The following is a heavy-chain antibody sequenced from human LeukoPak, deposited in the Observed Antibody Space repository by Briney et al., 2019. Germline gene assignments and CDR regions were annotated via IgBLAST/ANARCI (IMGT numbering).Heavy chain of an antibody. CDR2: IIPIFGTA. V-gene: IGHV1-69*13. CDR1: GYTFTNYY. D-gene: IGHD5-18*01. CDR3: ARDQNVDTAMVTNYYFDY. Sequence: GASVKVSCKASGYTFTNYYMHWVRQAPGQGLEWMGGIIPIFGTANYAQKFQGRVTITADESTSTAYMELSSLRSEDTAVYYCARDQNVDTAMVTNYYFDYWGQGTLVTVSS. J-gene: IGHJ4*02.